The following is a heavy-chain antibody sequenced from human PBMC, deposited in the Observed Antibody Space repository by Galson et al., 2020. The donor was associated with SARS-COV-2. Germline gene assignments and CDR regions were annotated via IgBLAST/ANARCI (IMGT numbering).Heavy chain of an antibody. CDR1: GYSLTTYD. CDR3: ASRGVATAYYFYGLDV. CDR2: MNPNNGDT. D-gene: IGHD3-10*01. V-gene: IGHV1-8*01. Sequence: ASVKVSCKASGYSLTTYDINWVRKATGQGLEWMGWMNPNNGDTAYAQRFQGRVTMTRNTSISTAYMELSSRRSEDTAMYYCASRGVATAYYFYGLDVWGQGTTVTVSS. J-gene: IGHJ6*02.